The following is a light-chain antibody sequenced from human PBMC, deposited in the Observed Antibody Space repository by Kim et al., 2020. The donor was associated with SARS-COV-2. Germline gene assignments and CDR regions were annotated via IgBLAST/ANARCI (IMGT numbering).Light chain of an antibody. CDR3: NSRESSSNHWI. V-gene: IGLV3-19*01. J-gene: IGLJ2*01. CDR2: GKN. CDR1: SLRKYY. Sequence: ALGQTVRLTCQGDSLRKYYASWYQQKPGQAPVLVFYGKNNRPSGIPDRFSGSYSGNTASLTITAAQAEDEADYYCNSRESSSNHWIFGGGTQLTVL.